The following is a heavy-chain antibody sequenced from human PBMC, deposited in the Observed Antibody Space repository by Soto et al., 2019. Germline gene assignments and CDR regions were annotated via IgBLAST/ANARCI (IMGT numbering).Heavy chain of an antibody. J-gene: IGHJ4*02. D-gene: IGHD2-8*02. CDR2: ISRDGNTK. Sequence: QVQLVESGGGVVQPGRSLRLSCAVSGFTVSTHGMHWVRQAPGKGLEWVAVISRDGNTKYYADSVKGRFTISRGNSRNSLFLEMYSVRGDDMAVYYCTGEVASGYWGQGTLVTVSS. CDR1: GFTVSTHG. V-gene: IGHV3-30*03. CDR3: TGEVASGY.